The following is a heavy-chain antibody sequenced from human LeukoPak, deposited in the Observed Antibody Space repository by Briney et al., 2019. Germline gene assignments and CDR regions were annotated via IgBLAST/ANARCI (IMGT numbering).Heavy chain of an antibody. J-gene: IGHJ4*02. CDR1: GGSISSSSYY. D-gene: IGHD3-16*01. Sequence: SETLSLTCTVSGGSISSSSYYWSWIRQPPGKGLEWIGYIYYSGSTNYNPSLKSRVTISVDTSKNQFSLKLSSVTAADTAVYYCARHYDGAVYWGQGTLVTVSS. CDR2: IYYSGST. CDR3: ARHYDGAVY. V-gene: IGHV4-61*05.